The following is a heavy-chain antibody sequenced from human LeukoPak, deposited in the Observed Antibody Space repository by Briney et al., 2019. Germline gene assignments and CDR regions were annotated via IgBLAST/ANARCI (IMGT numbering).Heavy chain of an antibody. V-gene: IGHV4-31*03. CDR3: AGGGSSWLHYFDY. CDR1: GGSISGGGYY. D-gene: IGHD6-13*01. CDR2: IYYSGST. Sequence: SQTLSLTCTVSGGSISGGGYYWSWLRQHPGKGLEWIVYIYYSGSTYYNPSIKSRVTISVDPSKNQFSLKLSSVTAADTAVYYCAGGGSSWLHYFDYWGQGTLVTVSS. J-gene: IGHJ4*02.